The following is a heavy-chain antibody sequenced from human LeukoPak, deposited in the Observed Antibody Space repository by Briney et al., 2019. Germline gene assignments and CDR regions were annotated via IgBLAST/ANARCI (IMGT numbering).Heavy chain of an antibody. Sequence: SETLSLTCTVSGGSISSYYWSWIRQPTGKGLEWIGYIYYSGSTNYNPSLKSRVTISVDTSKNQFSLKVNSVTAADTAVYYCARAPGSDYYPYYYMDVWGKGTTVTVSS. CDR2: IYYSGST. D-gene: IGHD4-17*01. J-gene: IGHJ6*03. CDR1: GGSISSYY. V-gene: IGHV4-59*01. CDR3: ARAPGSDYYPYYYMDV.